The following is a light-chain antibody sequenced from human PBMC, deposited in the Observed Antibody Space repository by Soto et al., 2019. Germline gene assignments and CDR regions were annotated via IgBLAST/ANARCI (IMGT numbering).Light chain of an antibody. Sequence: EVVLTQSPATLSLSPGERATLSCRASQNVGIYLAWYQQKPGQAPRLLIYDASNRATGIPARFSGSGSATDLTLTISSLEAEDFAVYYCQQRSNWLTFGGGTQVEIK. CDR1: QNVGIY. CDR2: DAS. J-gene: IGKJ4*01. V-gene: IGKV3-11*01. CDR3: QQRSNWLT.